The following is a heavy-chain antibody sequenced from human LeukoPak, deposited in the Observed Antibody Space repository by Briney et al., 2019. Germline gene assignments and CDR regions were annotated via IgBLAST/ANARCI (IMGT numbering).Heavy chain of an antibody. J-gene: IGHJ4*02. V-gene: IGHV1-18*01. CDR3: ARTTRTDYYDSSGHYFGY. CDR2: ISAYNGNT. D-gene: IGHD3-22*01. CDR1: GYTFTSYG. Sequence: ASVKVSCKASGYTFTSYGISWVRQAPGQGLEWMGWISAYNGNTNYAQKLQGRVTMTTDTSTSTAYMELRSLRSDDTAVYYCARTTRTDYYDSSGHYFGYWGQGTLVTVSS.